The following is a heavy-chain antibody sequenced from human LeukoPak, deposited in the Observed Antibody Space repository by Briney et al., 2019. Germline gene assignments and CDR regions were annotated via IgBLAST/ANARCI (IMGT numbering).Heavy chain of an antibody. CDR1: GFTFSSYG. J-gene: IGHJ5*02. CDR3: AKDDYDFWSGYPGGFDP. CDR2: IWYDGGNK. V-gene: IGHV3-33*06. Sequence: GGSLRLSCAASGFTFSSYGMHWVRQAPGKGLEWVAVIWYDGGNKYYADSVKGRFTISRDNSKNTLYLQMNSLRAEDTAVYYCAKDDYDFWSGYPGGFDPWGQGTLVTVSS. D-gene: IGHD3-3*01.